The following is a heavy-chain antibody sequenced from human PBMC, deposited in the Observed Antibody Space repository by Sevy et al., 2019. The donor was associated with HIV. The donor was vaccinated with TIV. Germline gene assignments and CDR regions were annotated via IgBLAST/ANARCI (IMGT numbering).Heavy chain of an antibody. Sequence: GGSLRLSCAASGFTFDDYAMHWVRQAPGKGLEWVSGISWNRGSIGYADSVKGRFTISRDNAKNSLYLQMNSLRAEDTALYYCAKDTAPHYYDSSGQYYYYYGMDVWGQGTTVTVSS. D-gene: IGHD3-22*01. CDR3: AKDTAPHYYDSSGQYYYYYGMDV. CDR1: GFTFDDYA. V-gene: IGHV3-9*01. CDR2: ISWNRGSI. J-gene: IGHJ6*02.